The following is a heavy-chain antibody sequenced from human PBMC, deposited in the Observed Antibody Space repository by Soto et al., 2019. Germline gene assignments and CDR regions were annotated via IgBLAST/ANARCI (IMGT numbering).Heavy chain of an antibody. Sequence: PGGSLRLSCAASGFTLSNYVMHLVRQAPGKGLEWVAVTSTDESIKMYADSVKGRFTVSRDNSRDMLYLQMNSLRAEDTAVYYCAREDESSGYAGTFHHWGQGTLVTAPQ. CDR3: AREDESSGYAGTFHH. CDR2: TSTDESIK. CDR1: GFTLSNYV. V-gene: IGHV3-30*14. D-gene: IGHD3-22*01. J-gene: IGHJ1*01.